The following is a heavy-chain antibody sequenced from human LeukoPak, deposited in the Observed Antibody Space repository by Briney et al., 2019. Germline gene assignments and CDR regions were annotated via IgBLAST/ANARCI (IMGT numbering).Heavy chain of an antibody. D-gene: IGHD3-22*01. J-gene: IGHJ4*02. CDR1: GFTFSSYW. V-gene: IGHV3-21*01. Sequence: GGSLRLSCAASGFTFSSYWMHWVRQAPGKGLEWVSSISSSSSYIYYADSVKGRFTISRDNAKNSLYLQMNSLRAEDTAVYYCARFGSGYYQFDYWGQGTLVTVSS. CDR3: ARFGSGYYQFDY. CDR2: ISSSSSYI.